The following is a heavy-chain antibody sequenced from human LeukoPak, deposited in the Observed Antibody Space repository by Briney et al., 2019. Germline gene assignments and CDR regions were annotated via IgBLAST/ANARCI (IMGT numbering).Heavy chain of an antibody. CDR1: GGSISSSSYY. Sequence: SETLSLTCTVSGGSISSSSYYWGWIRQPPGKGLEWIGRIYYSGSIYYNPPLKSRVTISVDTSKNQFSLKLSSVTAADTAVYYCARLHSGSIDCWGQGTLVTVSS. J-gene: IGHJ4*02. CDR2: IYYSGSI. D-gene: IGHD3-22*01. V-gene: IGHV4-39*01. CDR3: ARLHSGSIDC.